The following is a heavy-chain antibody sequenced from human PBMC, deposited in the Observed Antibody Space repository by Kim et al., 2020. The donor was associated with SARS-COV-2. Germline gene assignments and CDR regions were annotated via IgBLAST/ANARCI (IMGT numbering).Heavy chain of an antibody. CDR3: ARHTYGDPRGNFDY. V-gene: IGHV3-7*03. CDR2: IKQDGSEK. CDR1: GFTFSSYW. Sequence: GGSLRLSCAASGFTFSSYWMSWVRQAPGKGLEWVANIKQDGSEKYYVDSVKGRFTISRDNAKNSLYLQMNSLRAEDTAVYYCARHTYGDPRGNFDYWGQGTLVTVSS. D-gene: IGHD4-17*01. J-gene: IGHJ4*02.